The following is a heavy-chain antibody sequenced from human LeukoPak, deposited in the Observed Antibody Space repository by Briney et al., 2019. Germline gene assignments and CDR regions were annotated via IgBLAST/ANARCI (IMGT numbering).Heavy chain of an antibody. CDR3: ARRGTGSGSYPLDY. CDR2: VHYSGIT. CDR1: GGSIRSGTYY. J-gene: IGHJ4*02. D-gene: IGHD1-26*01. Sequence: SETLSLTCTVSGGSIRSGTYYWGWIRQPPGKGLEWVGSVHYSGITYYNPSLESRVTISVDTSKNQFSLKLSSVTAADTAVYYCARRGTGSGSYPLDYWGQGTLVTVSS. V-gene: IGHV4-39*07.